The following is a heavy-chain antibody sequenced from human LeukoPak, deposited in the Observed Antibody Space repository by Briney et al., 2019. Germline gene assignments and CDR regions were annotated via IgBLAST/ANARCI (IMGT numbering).Heavy chain of an antibody. V-gene: IGHV3-23*01. CDR3: ARGGYYYGSGSYSPRWFDP. CDR2: ISGSGGST. Sequence: GGSLRLSCAASGFTFSSYAMSWVRQAPGKGLEWVSAISGSGGSTYYADSVKGRFTISRDNTKNTLYLQMNSLRAEDTAVYYCARGGYYYGSGSYSPRWFDPWGQGTLVTVSS. D-gene: IGHD3-10*01. CDR1: GFTFSSYA. J-gene: IGHJ5*02.